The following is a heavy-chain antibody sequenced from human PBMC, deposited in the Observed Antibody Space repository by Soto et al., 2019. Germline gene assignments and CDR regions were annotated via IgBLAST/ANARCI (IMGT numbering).Heavy chain of an antibody. Sequence: GGSLRLSCAASGFTFSSFAMHWVRQAPGKGLEWVAIISYDGSNKYYADSVRGRVTISRDNSKNTLYLEMNSLRAEDTAVYYCATPLLEWLLSPDFWGQGTLVTVSS. J-gene: IGHJ4*02. V-gene: IGHV3-30-3*01. CDR2: ISYDGSNK. CDR3: ATPLLEWLLSPDF. D-gene: IGHD3-3*01. CDR1: GFTFSSFA.